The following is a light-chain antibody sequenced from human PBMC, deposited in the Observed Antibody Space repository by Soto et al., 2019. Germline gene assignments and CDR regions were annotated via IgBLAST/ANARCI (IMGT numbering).Light chain of an antibody. CDR3: CSYSGSDTWV. CDR1: RSDVGNYNY. V-gene: IGLV2-11*01. CDR2: DVT. Sequence: QSALTQPRSVSGSPGQSVPISCTGTRSDVGNYNYVSWYQQHPGQAPKLMMYDVTKRPSGVPDHFSGSKSGNTASLTISGLQAEDEADYYCCSYSGSDTWVVGGGTKVTVL. J-gene: IGLJ3*02.